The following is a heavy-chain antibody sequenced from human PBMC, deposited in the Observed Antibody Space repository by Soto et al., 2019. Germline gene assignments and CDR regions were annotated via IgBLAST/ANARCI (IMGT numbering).Heavy chain of an antibody. CDR2: INTDGSRT. J-gene: IGHJ4*02. CDR1: GFTFANHW. D-gene: IGHD2-21*01. Sequence: GGSLRLSCAVSGFTFANHWMHWVRQAPGRGLVWVSRINTDGSRTSYEDSVEGRFTISRDNAKNTVYLQMNSLRAEDTAVYYCARDGEGFWGQGTLVTVSS. CDR3: ARDGEGF. V-gene: IGHV3-74*01.